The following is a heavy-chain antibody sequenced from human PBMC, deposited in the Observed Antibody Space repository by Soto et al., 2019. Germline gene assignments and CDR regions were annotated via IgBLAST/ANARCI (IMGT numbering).Heavy chain of an antibody. CDR1: GFTFSSFG. J-gene: IGHJ4*02. V-gene: IGHV3-23*01. CDR3: AKATTNGGWFNPFDS. CDR2: LSGSGTST. D-gene: IGHD6-19*01. Sequence: GGSLRLSCAASGFTFSSFGMHWVRQAPGKGLEWVSGLSGSGTSTYYADSVNGRFTISRDNSRDTLFLQMNSLTADDTAVYYCAKATTNGGWFNPFDSWGQGALVTVSS.